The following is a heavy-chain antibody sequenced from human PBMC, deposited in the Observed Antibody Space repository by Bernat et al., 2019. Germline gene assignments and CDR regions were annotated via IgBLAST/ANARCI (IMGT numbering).Heavy chain of an antibody. J-gene: IGHJ6*03. Sequence: EVQLVHPGAEVKTPAQSLRFSCKGSGYSFTSYWSSWVRQTPGTAHEWRGWIDPSDSYTNYSPYFQGHVTISGDKSISTAYLQWSSLKASDTAMYYCARTDYDFWSGYPYYYYMDVWGKGTTVTVSS. CDR3: ARTDYDFWSGYPYYYYMDV. CDR1: GYSFTSYW. V-gene: IGHV5-10-1*03. D-gene: IGHD3-3*01. CDR2: IDPSDSYT.